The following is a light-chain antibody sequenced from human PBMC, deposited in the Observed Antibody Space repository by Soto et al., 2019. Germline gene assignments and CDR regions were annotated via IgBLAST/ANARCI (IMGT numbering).Light chain of an antibody. CDR1: SSDVGGYNY. V-gene: IGLV2-14*01. CDR3: AAWDDSLSGWV. CDR2: DVN. Sequence: QSALTQPASVSGSPGQSITISCTGTSSDVGGYNYVSWYQHHPGKAPKLLIYDVNNRPSGVSDRFSGSKSGNTASLTISGLQTEDEADYYCAAWDDSLSGWVFGGGTKLTVL. J-gene: IGLJ3*02.